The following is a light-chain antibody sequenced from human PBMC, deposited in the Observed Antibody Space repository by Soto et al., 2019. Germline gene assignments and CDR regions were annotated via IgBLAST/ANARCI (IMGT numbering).Light chain of an antibody. CDR3: SSYAGSKNVV. J-gene: IGLJ2*01. Sequence: QSALTQPPSASGSPGQSVTISCTGTSSDVGRYVYVSWYQKHPGKAPKLMIYEVNKRPSGVPDRFSGSKSDNTASLTVSGLQADDEADYYCSSYAGSKNVVFGGGTKLTVL. V-gene: IGLV2-8*01. CDR2: EVN. CDR1: SSDVGRYVY.